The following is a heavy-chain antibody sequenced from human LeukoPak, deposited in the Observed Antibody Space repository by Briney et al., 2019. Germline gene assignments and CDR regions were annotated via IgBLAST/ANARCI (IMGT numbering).Heavy chain of an antibody. J-gene: IGHJ4*02. CDR2: IGGSGGST. D-gene: IGHD3-22*01. Sequence: GGSLRLSCAASGFTFSSYAMSWVRQAPGKGLEWVSAIGGSGGSTYYADSVKGRFTISRDNSKNTMYLQMNSLRAEDTAVYYCAKTVMDYYDSSGRSYFDYWGQGTLVTASS. CDR1: GFTFSSYA. V-gene: IGHV3-23*01. CDR3: AKTVMDYYDSSGRSYFDY.